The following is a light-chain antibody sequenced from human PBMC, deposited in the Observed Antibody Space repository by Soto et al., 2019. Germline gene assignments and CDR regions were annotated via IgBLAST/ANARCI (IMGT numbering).Light chain of an antibody. J-gene: IGKJ5*01. CDR3: WKDYDRSLP. CDR2: AAS. CDR1: QGISTL. Sequence: EIVLTQSPATLSVSPGERATLFCRASQGISTLLAWYQQKPGQAPRLLIYAASTRAAGIPARFSGSGSGTDFTLTISILKSEDFRVGKGWKDYDRSLPCGEGARLEIK. V-gene: IGKV3-15*01.